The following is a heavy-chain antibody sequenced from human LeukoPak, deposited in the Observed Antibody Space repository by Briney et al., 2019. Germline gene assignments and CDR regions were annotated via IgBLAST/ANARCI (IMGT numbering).Heavy chain of an antibody. D-gene: IGHD3-9*01. CDR1: GFIFSDYY. V-gene: IGHV3-30*02. Sequence: PGGSLRLSCAASGFIFSDYYMHWVRQAPGKGLEWVAFIRFDGSNEYYADSVKGRFTISRDNSKNTLSLQVNSLRAEDTAVYYCAKGANLRYFDWLHFDYWGQGTLVTVSS. CDR3: AKGANLRYFDWLHFDY. CDR2: IRFDGSNE. J-gene: IGHJ4*02.